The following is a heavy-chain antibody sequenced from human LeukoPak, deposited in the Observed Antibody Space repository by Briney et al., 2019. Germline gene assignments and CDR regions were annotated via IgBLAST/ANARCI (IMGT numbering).Heavy chain of an antibody. CDR2: IWYDGGNK. CDR1: GFTFSSYG. Sequence: TGGSLRLSCAATGFTFSSYGMHWGRQSPGKGLEWVAVIWYDGGNKYYADSVKGRFTISRDNSKNTLYLQMNSLRAEYTAIYYRAKDASAYSGSYYDYWGQGSLVTVSS. V-gene: IGHV3-33*06. CDR3: AKDASAYSGSYYDY. J-gene: IGHJ4*02. D-gene: IGHD1-26*01.